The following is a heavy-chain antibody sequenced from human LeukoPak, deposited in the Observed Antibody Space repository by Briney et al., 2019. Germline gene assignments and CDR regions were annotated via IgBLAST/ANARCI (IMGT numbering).Heavy chain of an antibody. CDR2: ISSSSSYI. Sequence: PGGSLRLSCAASGFTFSSYSMNWVRQAPGKGLEWVSSISSSSSYIYYADSVKGRFTISRDNAKNSLYLQMNSLRAEDTAVYYCAREFGGGSSSIKVNYYYYMDVWGKGTTVTVSS. CDR1: GFTFSSYS. V-gene: IGHV3-21*01. CDR3: AREFGGGSSSIKVNYYYYMDV. J-gene: IGHJ6*03. D-gene: IGHD6-6*01.